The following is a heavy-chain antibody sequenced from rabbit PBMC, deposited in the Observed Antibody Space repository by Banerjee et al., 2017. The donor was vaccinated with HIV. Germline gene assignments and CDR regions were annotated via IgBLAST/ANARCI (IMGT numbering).Heavy chain of an antibody. J-gene: IGHJ3*01. V-gene: IGHV1S45*01. CDR2: IYTGSSGDT. D-gene: IGHD1-1*01. CDR1: GFSFSSSYW. CDR3: ARSRAYIIGSVNWSGYDL. Sequence: QEQLKESGEDLVKPGASLTLTCTASGFSFSSSYWICWVRQAPGKGLEWIACIYTGSSGDTYYASWAKGRFTISKTSSTTVTLEMTSLTAADTATYFCARSRAYIIGSVNWSGYDLWGQGTLVTVS.